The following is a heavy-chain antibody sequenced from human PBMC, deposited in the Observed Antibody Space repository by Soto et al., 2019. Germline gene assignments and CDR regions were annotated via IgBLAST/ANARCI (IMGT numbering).Heavy chain of an antibody. V-gene: IGHV3-33*01. CDR1: GFTFRSYG. D-gene: IGHD2-15*01. CDR2: IWYDGSDK. Sequence: GGSLRLSCAASGFTFRSYGMHWVRQAPGKGLEWVAVIWYDGSDKYYADSVKGRFTISRDNSKNTLYLQMNSLRAEDTAVYYFARDLSSGGTYAFDVWGQGIMVTVS. J-gene: IGHJ3*01. CDR3: ARDLSSGGTYAFDV.